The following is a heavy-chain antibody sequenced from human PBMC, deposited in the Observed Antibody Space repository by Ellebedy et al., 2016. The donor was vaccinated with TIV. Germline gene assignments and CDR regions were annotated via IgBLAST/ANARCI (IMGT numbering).Heavy chain of an antibody. J-gene: IGHJ4*02. CDR3: ARGDSSSWYLFDY. V-gene: IGHV1-2*02. D-gene: IGHD6-13*01. CDR1: GYTFTGYY. CDR2: INPNSGGT. Sequence: ASVKVSCKASGYTFTGYYMHWVRQAPGQGLEWVGWINPNSGGTNYAQKFQGRVTMTRDTSISTAYMELSRLRSDDTAFYYCARGDSSSWYLFDYWGQGTLVTVSS.